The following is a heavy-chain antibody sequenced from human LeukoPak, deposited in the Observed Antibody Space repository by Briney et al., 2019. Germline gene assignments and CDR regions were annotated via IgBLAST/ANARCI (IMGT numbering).Heavy chain of an antibody. CDR2: MNPNSGNT. Sequence: ASVKVSCKSSGYTFTSYDINWVRQATGQGLEWIGWMNPNSGNTGYAQKFQGRVTMTRTTSISTAYMELSSLRSEDTAVYCCATVFDGYHPRDYWGQGTLVTVSS. D-gene: IGHD5-24*01. V-gene: IGHV1-8*01. J-gene: IGHJ4*02. CDR3: ATVFDGYHPRDY. CDR1: GYTFTSYD.